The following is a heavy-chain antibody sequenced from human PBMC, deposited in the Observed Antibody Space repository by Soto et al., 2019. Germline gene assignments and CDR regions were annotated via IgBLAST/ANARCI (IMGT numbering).Heavy chain of an antibody. CDR1: GYTLTHYA. CDR3: ARRDSNSCGFDY. V-gene: IGHV1-3*01. CDR2: INAGNCYP. J-gene: IGHJ4*02. Sequence: RASVKVSCKISGYTLTHYALHWVRQATTQRLEWMGWINAGNCYPEYSQKFHGRVTMTRNTPASTTHMELSSLTTEDTAVYYWARRDSNSCGFDYWGQGALVTVSS. D-gene: IGHD6-13*01.